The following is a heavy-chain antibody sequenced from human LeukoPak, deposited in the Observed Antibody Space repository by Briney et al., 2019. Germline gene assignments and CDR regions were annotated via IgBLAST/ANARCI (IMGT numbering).Heavy chain of an antibody. D-gene: IGHD3-9*01. V-gene: IGHV3-21*01. Sequence: GSLRLSCAASGFTFSTYAMSWVRQAPGKGLEWVSSITASSTAIYSADSVKGRFTIPRDNAKNFLYLQMNSLRAEDTAVYYCARTYYDILTGYNPYFDYWGQGILVTVSS. CDR1: GFTFSTYA. J-gene: IGHJ4*02. CDR2: ITASSTAI. CDR3: ARTYYDILTGYNPYFDY.